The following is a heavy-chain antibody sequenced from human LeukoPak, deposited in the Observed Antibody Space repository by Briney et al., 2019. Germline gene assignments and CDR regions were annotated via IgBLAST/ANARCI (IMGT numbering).Heavy chain of an antibody. CDR3: VKRGNDYYDSSGNFDFDF. D-gene: IGHD3-22*01. V-gene: IGHV3-64D*06. Sequence: GGSLRLSCSASAFIFNKYDLYWVSQAPGKGLEYVSAISSNGGSTYYADSVKGRFTISRDNSKNTLYLQMSSLRAEDTAVFYCVKRGNDYYDSSGNFDFDFWGQGTLVTVSS. CDR2: ISSNGGST. J-gene: IGHJ4*02. CDR1: AFIFNKYD.